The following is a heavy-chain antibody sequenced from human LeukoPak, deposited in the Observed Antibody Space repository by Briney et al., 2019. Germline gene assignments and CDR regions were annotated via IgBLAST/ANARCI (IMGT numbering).Heavy chain of an antibody. V-gene: IGHV3-48*04. D-gene: IGHD1-26*01. Sequence: PVGSLRLSCAASGFTFSSSSMNLVRQAPVLGLVSVSPISSSGSTIYYADSVKGRFTISRDNAKNSLYLQMNSLRPEDTAVYYCAKGRGRSYPHYYFDSWGQGTLVTVSS. CDR1: GFTFSSSS. CDR3: AKGRGRSYPHYYFDS. J-gene: IGHJ4*02. CDR2: ISSSGSTI.